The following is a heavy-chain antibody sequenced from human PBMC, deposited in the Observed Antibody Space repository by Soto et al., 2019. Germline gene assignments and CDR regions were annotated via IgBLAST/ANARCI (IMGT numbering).Heavy chain of an antibody. CDR3: ARASHDFWSGYYTWFDP. Sequence: QVQLQESGPGLVKPSQTLSLTCTVSGGSISSGDYYWSWIRQPPGKGLEWIGYIYYSGSTYYNPSLKSRVTISVDTSKNQFSLKLSSVTAADTAVYYCARASHDFWSGYYTWFDPWGQGTLVTVSS. CDR2: IYYSGST. V-gene: IGHV4-30-4*01. CDR1: GGSISSGDYY. D-gene: IGHD3-3*01. J-gene: IGHJ5*02.